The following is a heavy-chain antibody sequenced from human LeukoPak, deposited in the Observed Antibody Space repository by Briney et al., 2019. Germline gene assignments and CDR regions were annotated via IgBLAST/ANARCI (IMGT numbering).Heavy chain of an antibody. CDR2: ISWDGGST. V-gene: IGHV3-43*01. CDR1: GFTFDDYT. D-gene: IGHD1-26*01. CDR3: AKDGELLGFDY. Sequence: GGSLRLSCAASGFTFDDYTMHCVRQAPGKGLEWVSLISWDGGSTYYADSVKGRFTISRDNSKNSLYLQMNSLRTEVTALYYCAKDGELLGFDYWGQGTLVTVSS. J-gene: IGHJ4*02.